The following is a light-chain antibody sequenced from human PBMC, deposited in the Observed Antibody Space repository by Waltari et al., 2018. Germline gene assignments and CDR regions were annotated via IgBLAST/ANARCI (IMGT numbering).Light chain of an antibody. CDR2: GEN. CDR1: SLTNYY. V-gene: IGLV3-19*01. CDR3: NCRDTSDYHLWL. J-gene: IGLJ3*02. Sequence: SSELTQDPVVSVALGQTVSITCQGDSLTNYYAAWYHRKPGQAPVLVIYGENNRPSGTPDRFSGSRSGNTSSLTITGAQAEDEADYYCNCRDTSDYHLWLFGGGTKLTVL.